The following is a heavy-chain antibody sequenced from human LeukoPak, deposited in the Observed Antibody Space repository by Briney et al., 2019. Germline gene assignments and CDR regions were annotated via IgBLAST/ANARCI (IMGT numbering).Heavy chain of an antibody. CDR1: GYTVTSYD. D-gene: IGHD3-10*01. V-gene: IGHV1-8*01. CDR3: ARGGRGKLWFRELLYGVGTKNWFDP. Sequence: ASVKVSCKASGYTVTSYDINWVRQATGQGLGGMGWMNPNSCNTGYAQKFQGRVTMTRNTSISTAYMELSSLRSEDTAVYYCARGGRGKLWFRELLYGVGTKNWFDPWGQGTLVTVSS. CDR2: MNPNSCNT. J-gene: IGHJ5*02.